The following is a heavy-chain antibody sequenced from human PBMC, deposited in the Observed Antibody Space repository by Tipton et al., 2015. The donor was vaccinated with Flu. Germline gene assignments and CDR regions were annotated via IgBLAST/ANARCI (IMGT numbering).Heavy chain of an antibody. CDR3: ARSVWGTPYFDY. CDR1: GGSISSGSYY. D-gene: IGHD3-16*01. J-gene: IGHJ4*02. CDR2: IDTSGST. V-gene: IGHV4-61*02. Sequence: TLSRTCTVSGGSISSGSYYWSWIRQPAGKGLEWIGRIDTSGSTNYNPSLKSRVTISVDTSKNQFSLMLSSVTAADTAVYYCARSVWGTPYFDYWGQGTLVTVSS.